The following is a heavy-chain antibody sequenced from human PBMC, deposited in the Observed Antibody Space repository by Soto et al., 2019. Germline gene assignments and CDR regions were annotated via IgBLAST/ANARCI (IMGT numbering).Heavy chain of an antibody. CDR3: AKGGYSSGWYSFDS. Sequence: PGGSLRLSCAASGFTFSTYAMSWVRQAPGKGLEWVSAISGSGGSTYYADSVKGRFTISRDNSKNTLYLQMNSLRAEDTATYYCAKGGYSSGWYSFDSWGQGTLVTVSS. CDR1: GFTFSTYA. J-gene: IGHJ4*02. V-gene: IGHV3-23*01. CDR2: ISGSGGST. D-gene: IGHD6-19*01.